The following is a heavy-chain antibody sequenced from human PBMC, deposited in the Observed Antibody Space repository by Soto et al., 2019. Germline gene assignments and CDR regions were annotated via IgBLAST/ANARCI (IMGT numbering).Heavy chain of an antibody. CDR1: GYTFTSYG. J-gene: IGHJ3*02. Sequence: ASVKVSCKASGYTFTSYGISWVRQAPGQGLEWMGWISAYNGNTNYAQKLQGRVTMTTDTSTSTAYMELRSLRSDDTAVYYCRSSGDYDILTGYDAFDIWGKGTMVTVSS. V-gene: IGHV1-18*01. D-gene: IGHD3-9*01. CDR2: ISAYNGNT. CDR3: RSSGDYDILTGYDAFDI.